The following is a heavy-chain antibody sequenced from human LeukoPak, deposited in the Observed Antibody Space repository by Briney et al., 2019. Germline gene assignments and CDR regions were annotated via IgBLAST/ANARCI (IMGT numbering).Heavy chain of an antibody. CDR2: ISDYSGNT. CDR1: GYSLSSNG. J-gene: IGHJ4*02. V-gene: IGHV1-18*01. CDR3: ARGGATDYYFDP. Sequence: GASVKVSCKASGYSLSSNGISWARQAPGQGLEWMGWISDYSGNTKYAQNFQDRVTLTTDRSTNTAYMELRSLRSDDTAVYYCARGGATDYYFDPWGQGTLVTVSS. D-gene: IGHD4-11*01.